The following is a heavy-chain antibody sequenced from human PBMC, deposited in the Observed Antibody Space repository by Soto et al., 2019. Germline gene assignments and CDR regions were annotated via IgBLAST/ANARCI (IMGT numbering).Heavy chain of an antibody. V-gene: IGHV3-30-3*01. D-gene: IGHD3-10*01. J-gene: IGHJ6*02. CDR2: ISYDGSNK. CDR1: GFTFSSYA. CDR3: AREIWFGELSPPRYYYYGMDV. Sequence: PGGSLRLSCAASGFTFSSYAMHWVRQAPGKGLEWVAVISYDGSNKYYADSVKGRFTISRDNSKNALYLQMNSLRAEDTAVYYCAREIWFGELSPPRYYYYGMDVWGQGTTVTVSS.